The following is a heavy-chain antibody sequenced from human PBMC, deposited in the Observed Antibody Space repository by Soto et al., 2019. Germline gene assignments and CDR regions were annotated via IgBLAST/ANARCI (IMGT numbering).Heavy chain of an antibody. CDR1: GYTFTNYD. CDR3: ARAIRNQLLSDY. D-gene: IGHD1-26*01. Sequence: QVQLVQSGAEVKQPGASVKVSCRTSGYTFTNYDISWVRQATGQGLEWMGWMNPDSANTGYAQKXXGXLTMTRDTSISTAYMELNSLTSEDTAVYYCARAIRNQLLSDYWGQGTLVTVSS. V-gene: IGHV1-8*01. CDR2: MNPDSANT. J-gene: IGHJ4*02.